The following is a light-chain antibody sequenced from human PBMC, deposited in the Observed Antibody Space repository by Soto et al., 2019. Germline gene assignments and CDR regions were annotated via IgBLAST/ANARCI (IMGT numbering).Light chain of an antibody. CDR2: AAS. CDR1: QNINSY. CDR3: QQSYSIPGT. Sequence: DIQMTQSPSSLSASVGDRVTITCRASQNINSYLNWYQQKPGKAPKLLIYAASNLQSGVPSRFRGSGSGTDFTLTISSLQPEDFATYYCQQSYSIPGTFGQGTKVEIK. V-gene: IGKV1-39*01. J-gene: IGKJ1*01.